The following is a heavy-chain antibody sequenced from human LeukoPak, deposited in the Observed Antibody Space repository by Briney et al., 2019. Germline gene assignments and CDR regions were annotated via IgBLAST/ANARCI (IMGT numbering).Heavy chain of an antibody. CDR1: SFXXXX. V-gene: IGHV5-51*01. D-gene: IGHD3-22*01. CDR2: IYPGDSAT. J-gene: IGHJ5*02. Sequence: SFXXXXIGWGRRXPGKGGEGRGRIYPGDSATTSSPSFHGQVTISAHQSISTPYLQSRSLQASDTAMYYCARGYDSSGYYFKAFDPWGQGTLVTVSS. CDR3: ARGYDSSGYYFKAFDP.